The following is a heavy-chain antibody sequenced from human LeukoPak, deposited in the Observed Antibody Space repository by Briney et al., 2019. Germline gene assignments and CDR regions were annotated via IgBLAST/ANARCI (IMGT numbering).Heavy chain of an antibody. CDR1: GFTFSSYA. Sequence: GGSLRLYCTASGFTFSSYAMSWVRQRPGEGLQWVSSISASGGSMYYRDSVEGRFTISRDNTKNTLYMQMYGLRAEDTAVYYCAAHYGDYAAFDYWGQGTKVTASS. V-gene: IGHV3-23*01. J-gene: IGHJ4*02. CDR2: ISASGGSM. D-gene: IGHD4-17*01. CDR3: AAHYGDYAAFDY.